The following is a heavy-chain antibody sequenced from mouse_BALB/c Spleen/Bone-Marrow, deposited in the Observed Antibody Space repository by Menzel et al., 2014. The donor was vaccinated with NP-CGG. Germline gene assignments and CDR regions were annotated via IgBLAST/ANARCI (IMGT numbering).Heavy chain of an antibody. J-gene: IGHJ2*01. CDR3: ARPHYYGYGY. CDR2: IYPYNGVT. CDR1: GYTFTDYN. Sequence: VQLQQSGPELVKLGASVKISCKASGYTFTDYNMHWVKQSHGKSLEWIGYIYPYNGVTGYNQKFKSKATLTVDNSSTTAYMELRSLTSEDSAVYYCARPHYYGYGYWGQGTTLTVSS. V-gene: IGHV1S29*02. D-gene: IGHD1-2*01.